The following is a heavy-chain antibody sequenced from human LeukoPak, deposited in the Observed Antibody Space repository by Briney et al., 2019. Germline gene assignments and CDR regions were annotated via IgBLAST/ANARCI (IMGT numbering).Heavy chain of an antibody. J-gene: IGHJ3*02. Sequence: PGGSLRLSCAASGFTFSTYCMSWVRQAPGKGLEWVANIKPDGSEKYYVDSVKGRFTISRGNVKKSLYLQMNSLRAEDTAVYYCAREIVARPGGFDTWGQGTMVTVSS. CDR1: GFTFSTYC. CDR3: AREIVARPGGFDT. CDR2: IKPDGSEK. D-gene: IGHD6-6*01. V-gene: IGHV3-7*01.